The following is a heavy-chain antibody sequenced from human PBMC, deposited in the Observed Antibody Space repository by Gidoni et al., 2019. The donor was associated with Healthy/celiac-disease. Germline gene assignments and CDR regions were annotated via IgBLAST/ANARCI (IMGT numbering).Heavy chain of an antibody. CDR2: ISGSGGST. J-gene: IGHJ4*02. D-gene: IGHD2-21*01. CDR3: AKGGSLAYCGGDCYPGSY. Sequence: EVQLLESGGGLVQPGGSLRLSCAASGFTFSRYAMSWVRQAPGKGLEWVSAISGSGGSTYYADSVKGRFTISRDNSKNTLYLQMNSLRAEDTAVYYCAKGGSLAYCGGDCYPGSYWGQGTLVTVSS. V-gene: IGHV3-23*01. CDR1: GFTFSRYA.